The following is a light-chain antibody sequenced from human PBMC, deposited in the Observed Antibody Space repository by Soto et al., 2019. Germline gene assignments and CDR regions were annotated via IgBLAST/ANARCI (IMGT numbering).Light chain of an antibody. V-gene: IGKV3-11*01. CDR3: QQYRSWPRT. CDR1: QSVSSY. CDR2: DAS. Sequence: EIVLTQSPATLSLSPGERATLSCRASQSVSSYLAWYQQKPGQAPRLLIYDASNRATGIPARFSGSGSGTDFTLTISNVRPEDFAVYYCQQYRSWPRTFGQGTKVDIK. J-gene: IGKJ1*01.